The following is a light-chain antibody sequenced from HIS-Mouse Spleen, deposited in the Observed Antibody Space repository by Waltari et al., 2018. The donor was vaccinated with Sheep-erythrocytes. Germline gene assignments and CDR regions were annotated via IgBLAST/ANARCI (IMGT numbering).Light chain of an antibody. J-gene: IGLJ2*01. CDR3: QAWDSSTVV. V-gene: IGLV3-1*01. CDR2: QDS. Sequence: SYELTQPPSVSVSPSQTASITCSGDKLGDKYACWYHQKPGHYPVLVIYQDSQRPSGIPERFSGSNSGNTATLTISGTQAMDEDDYYCQAWDSSTVVFGGGTKLTVL. CDR1: KLGDKY.